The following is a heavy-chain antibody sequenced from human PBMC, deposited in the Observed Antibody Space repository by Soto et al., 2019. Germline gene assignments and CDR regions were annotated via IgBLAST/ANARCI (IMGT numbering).Heavy chain of an antibody. J-gene: IGHJ6*02. CDR1: ESPLNRNG. CDR2: IWYDGSKE. CDR3: ARDRSAGNYFSDGMDV. D-gene: IGHD1-1*01. Sequence: FLGLSCAASESPLNRNGMQWVRQAPGKGLAWVGVIWYDGSKEYYSDSVKGRFTISRDNSKNMLYLQINRVRVEDTAVYVCARDRSAGNYFSDGMDVWGQGTPVTVSS. V-gene: IGHV3-33*01.